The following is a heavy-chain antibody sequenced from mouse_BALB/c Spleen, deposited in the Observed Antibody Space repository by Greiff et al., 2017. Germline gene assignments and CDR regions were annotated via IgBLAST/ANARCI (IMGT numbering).Heavy chain of an antibody. CDR3: ATYDNYYAMDY. CDR2: IRNKANGYTT. V-gene: IGHV7-3*02. D-gene: IGHD2-3*01. CDR1: GFTFTDYY. Sequence: EVKLVASGGGLVQPGGSLRLSCATSGFTFTDYYMSWVRQPPGKALEWLGFIRNKANGYTTEYSASVKGRFTISRDNSQSILYLQMNTLRAEDSATYYCATYDNYYAMDYWGQGTSVTVSS. J-gene: IGHJ4*01.